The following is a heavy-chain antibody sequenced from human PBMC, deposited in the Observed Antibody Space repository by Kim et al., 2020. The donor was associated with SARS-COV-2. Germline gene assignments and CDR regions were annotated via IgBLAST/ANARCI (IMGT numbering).Heavy chain of an antibody. D-gene: IGHD3-3*01. J-gene: IGHJ6*02. V-gene: IGHV4-31*03. Sequence: SETLSLTCTVSGGSISSGGYYWSWIRQHPGKGLEWIGYIYYSGSTYYNPSLKSRVTISVDTSKNQFSLKLSSVTAADTAVYYCARDAGVTIFRALDVWGQGTTVTVSS. CDR1: GGSISSGGYY. CDR2: IYYSGST. CDR3: ARDAGVTIFRALDV.